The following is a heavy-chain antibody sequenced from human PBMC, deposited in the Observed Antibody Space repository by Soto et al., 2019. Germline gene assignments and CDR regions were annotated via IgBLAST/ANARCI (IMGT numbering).Heavy chain of an antibody. CDR1: GYTSTSYY. Sequence: ASVKVSCKASGYTSTSYYMHWVRQAPGQGLEWMGIINPSGGSTSYAQKFQGRVTMTRDTSTSTVYMELSSLRSEDTAVYYCARDSTIFGVVRAPNAPSYGMDVWGQGTTVTVSS. CDR3: ARDSTIFGVVRAPNAPSYGMDV. CDR2: INPSGGST. V-gene: IGHV1-46*01. D-gene: IGHD3-3*01. J-gene: IGHJ6*02.